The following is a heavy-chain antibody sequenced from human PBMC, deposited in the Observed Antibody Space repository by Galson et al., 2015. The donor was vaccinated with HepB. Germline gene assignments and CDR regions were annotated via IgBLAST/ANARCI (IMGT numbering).Heavy chain of an antibody. CDR3: ASCGVSTVTTCYFDY. CDR2: ISYDGSNK. V-gene: IGHV3-30*04. J-gene: IGHJ4*02. CDR1: GFTFSSYA. D-gene: IGHD4-17*01. Sequence: SLRLSCAASGFTFSSYAMHWVRQAPGKGLEWVAVISYDGSNKYYADSVKGRFTISRDNSKNTLYLQMNSLRAEDTAVYYCASCGVSTVTTCYFDYWGQGTLVTVSS.